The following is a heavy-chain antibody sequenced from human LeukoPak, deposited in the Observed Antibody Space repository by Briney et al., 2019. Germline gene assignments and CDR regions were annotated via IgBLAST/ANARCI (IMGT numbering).Heavy chain of an antibody. CDR1: GYTFTGYY. V-gene: IGHV1-2*02. Sequence: ASVKVSCKASGYTFTGYYLHWVRQAPGQGLEWMGWINPNTGGTNYAQKFQGRVTMTRDTSISTAYVEVTRLRSDDTAVFYCARALVPAAQRLSSWGQGTLVTVSS. CDR3: ARALVPAAQRLSS. D-gene: IGHD2-2*01. CDR2: INPNTGGT. J-gene: IGHJ5*02.